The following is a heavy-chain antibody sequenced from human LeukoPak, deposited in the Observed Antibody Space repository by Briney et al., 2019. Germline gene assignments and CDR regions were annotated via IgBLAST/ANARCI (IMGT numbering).Heavy chain of an antibody. CDR2: IGPSGVNT. V-gene: IGHV3-23*01. CDR1: GFTFSSHV. Sequence: QAGGVLRLPCAGTGFTFSSHVMNWVRQAPGKGREWGSGIGPSGVNTYYADSVKGRFTISRDNFKSTVYLQMNSLRAEDTAVYYCATYRQVLLPFESWGQGTLVTVSS. J-gene: IGHJ4*02. D-gene: IGHD2-8*02. CDR3: ATYRQVLLPFES.